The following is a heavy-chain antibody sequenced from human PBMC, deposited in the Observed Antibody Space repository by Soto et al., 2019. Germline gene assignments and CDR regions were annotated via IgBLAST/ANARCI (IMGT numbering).Heavy chain of an antibody. V-gene: IGHV1-18*01. CDR3: SRDQFQLELPAEYYHYLDV. J-gene: IGHJ6*03. CDR2: ISAYNGNT. CDR1: GYTCTSYG. Sequence: ASVKVSCKASGYTCTSYGNSWVREASGQGLEWMGWISAYNGNTNYAQKLQGRVTMTTDTSTSTAYMELRSLRSDDTAVYYCSRDQFQLELPAEYYHYLDVWGQATTVTVPS. D-gene: IGHD1-1*01.